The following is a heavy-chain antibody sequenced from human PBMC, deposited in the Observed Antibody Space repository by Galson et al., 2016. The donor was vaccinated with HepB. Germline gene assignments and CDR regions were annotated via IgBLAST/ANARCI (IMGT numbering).Heavy chain of an antibody. CDR3: ARSSLGSGYYISTYDH. Sequence: SLRLSCAASGFTFSTYAMSWVRQAPGKGLEWVSGISGSGSGDHTYYADSVEGRFTISRGNSKNTLYLQMNSLRAEDTAVYYCARSSLGSGYYISTYDHWGQGTLVTVSS. V-gene: IGHV3-23*01. J-gene: IGHJ5*02. CDR2: ISGSGSGDHT. D-gene: IGHD3-3*01. CDR1: GFTFSTYA.